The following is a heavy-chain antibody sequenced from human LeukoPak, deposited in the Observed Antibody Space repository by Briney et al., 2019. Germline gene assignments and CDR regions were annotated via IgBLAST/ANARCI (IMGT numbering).Heavy chain of an antibody. Sequence: PGGSLRLSCAVSGFTFSNYWMHWVRQAPGKGLVWVSCLQSDGITTSYADSVKGRFTISRDNAKNTLYLQMNSLRAEDAAVYYCARAMAVTAPDSWGQGTLVTVSS. D-gene: IGHD2-21*02. CDR3: ARAMAVTAPDS. J-gene: IGHJ4*02. CDR2: LQSDGITT. V-gene: IGHV3-74*01. CDR1: GFTFSNYW.